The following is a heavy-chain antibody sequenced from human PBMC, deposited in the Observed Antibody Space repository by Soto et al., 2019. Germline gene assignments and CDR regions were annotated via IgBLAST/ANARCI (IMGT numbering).Heavy chain of an antibody. J-gene: IGHJ6*03. V-gene: IGHV4-59*08. CDR3: ARLTATMGYYYYYYMDV. CDR1: GGSISSYY. Sequence: QVQLQESGPGLVKPSETLSLTCTVSGGSISSYYWSWIRQPPGKGLEWIGYIYYSGSTNYNPSLKSRVTISVDTSKNQFSLKLGSVTAADTAVYYCARLTATMGYYYYYYMDVWGKGTTVTVSS. D-gene: IGHD5-12*01. CDR2: IYYSGST.